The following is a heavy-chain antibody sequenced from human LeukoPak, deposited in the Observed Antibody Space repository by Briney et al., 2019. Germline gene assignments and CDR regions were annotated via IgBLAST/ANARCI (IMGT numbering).Heavy chain of an antibody. V-gene: IGHV1-69*06. CDR2: IIPIFGTA. Sequence: SMKVSCKASGDSFSSSVFSWVRQVPGQGLEWMGGIIPIFGTANYAQKLQGRVTITADMSATTVYLEVSSLRSDDTAVYFCARAPSMVRGVPNWFDPWGQETLITVSS. J-gene: IGHJ5*02. CDR3: ARAPSMVRGVPNWFDP. D-gene: IGHD3-10*01. CDR1: GDSFSSSV.